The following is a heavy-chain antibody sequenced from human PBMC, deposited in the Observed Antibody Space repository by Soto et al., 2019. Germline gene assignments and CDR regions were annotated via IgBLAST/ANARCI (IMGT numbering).Heavy chain of an antibody. Sequence: QITLKESGPTLVKPIQTLTLTCTFSGFSLSTTGVGVGWIRQPPGKALDWLALIYWDDDKRYSPSLKSRLTITKDTSKNQAVLTMTNMDPIDTATYYCVHPTPVTTGGDYWGQGTLVTVSS. V-gene: IGHV2-5*02. CDR3: VHPTPVTTGGDY. CDR2: IYWDDDK. D-gene: IGHD4-17*01. CDR1: GFSLSTTGVG. J-gene: IGHJ4*02.